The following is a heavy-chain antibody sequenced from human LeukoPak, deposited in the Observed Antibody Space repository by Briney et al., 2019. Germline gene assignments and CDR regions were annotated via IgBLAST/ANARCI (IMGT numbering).Heavy chain of an antibody. Sequence: GGSLRLSCAASGFTFSSYAMHWVRQAPGKGLEWVAVISYDGSNKYYADSVKGRFTISRDNSKNTLYLQMNSLGAEDTAVYYCARVDSPYDILTGVDYWGQGTLVTVSS. D-gene: IGHD3-9*01. V-gene: IGHV3-30-3*01. CDR2: ISYDGSNK. CDR3: ARVDSPYDILTGVDY. CDR1: GFTFSSYA. J-gene: IGHJ4*02.